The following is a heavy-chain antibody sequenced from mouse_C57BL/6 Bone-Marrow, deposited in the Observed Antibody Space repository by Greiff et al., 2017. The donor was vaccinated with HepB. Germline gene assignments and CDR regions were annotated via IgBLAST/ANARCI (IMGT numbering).Heavy chain of an antibody. CDR2: ISYDGSN. CDR1: GYSITSGYY. J-gene: IGHJ4*01. Sequence: EVQLQESGPGLVKPSQSLSLTCSVTGYSITSGYYWNWIRQFPGNKLEWMGYISYDGSNNYNPSLKNRISITRDTSKNQFFLKLNSVTTEDTATYYCARFDYVYYYAMDYWGQGTSVTVSS. V-gene: IGHV3-6*01. CDR3: ARFDYVYYYAMDY. D-gene: IGHD2-4*01.